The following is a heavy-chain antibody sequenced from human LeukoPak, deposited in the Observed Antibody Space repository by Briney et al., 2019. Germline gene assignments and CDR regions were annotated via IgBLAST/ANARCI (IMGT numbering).Heavy chain of an antibody. CDR3: TRRVAGSAYRDY. D-gene: IGHD3-22*01. CDR2: IYYSGSI. CDR1: GGSISSSSHY. Sequence: SETLSLTCTVSGGSISSSSHYWGWLRQPPGKGGEWIGNIYYSGSITYNPSLKSRVTISVDTSNNQFSLKLTSVTAADTAEYYCTRRVAGSAYRDYWGQGTLVTVSS. V-gene: IGHV4-39*01. J-gene: IGHJ4*02.